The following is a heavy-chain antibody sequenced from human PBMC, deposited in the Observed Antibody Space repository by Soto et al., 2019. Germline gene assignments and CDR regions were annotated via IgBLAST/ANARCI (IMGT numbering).Heavy chain of an antibody. V-gene: IGHV3-9*01. J-gene: IGHJ3*02. CDR3: AKDIARYSGYEGAFDI. D-gene: IGHD5-12*01. CDR2: LDWNGVSI. CDR1: GFSFDDYV. Sequence: VQLVESGGGLVQPGRSLRLSCAASGFSFDDYVMHWVRQGPGKGLEWVSGLDWNGVSIGYADSVKGQFTISRDNAKNSLYLQMNSLRSEDTALYYCAKDIARYSGYEGAFDIWGQGTMVTVSS.